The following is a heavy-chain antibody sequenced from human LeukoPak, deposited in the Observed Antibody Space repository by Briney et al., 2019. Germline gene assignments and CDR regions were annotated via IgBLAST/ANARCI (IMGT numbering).Heavy chain of an antibody. CDR1: GFTFSNYA. Sequence: TGGSLRLSCAASGFTFSNYAMSWVRQAPGKGLEWVSAISDYGGSTYYADSVKGRFTISRDNSKNTLYLQMNSLRAEDTAVYYCARSDSLNTFDIWGQGTMVTVSS. V-gene: IGHV3-23*01. CDR2: ISDYGGST. J-gene: IGHJ3*02. CDR3: ARSDSLNTFDI. D-gene: IGHD2-21*01.